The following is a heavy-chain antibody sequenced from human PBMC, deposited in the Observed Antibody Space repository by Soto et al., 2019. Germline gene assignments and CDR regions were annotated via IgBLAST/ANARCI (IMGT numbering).Heavy chain of an antibody. J-gene: IGHJ4*02. V-gene: IGHV1-8*02. CDR3: ARRAEANGWNGFGADKYYFDF. Sequence: GASVKVSCKASGYTFTSYGISWVRQAPGQGLEWMGWMNPNTGNSGYAQKFQGRVTMTSDTSISTANMELSSLRSEDTAVYYCARRAEANGWNGFGADKYYFDFWGQGTLVTVS. CDR2: MNPNTGNS. CDR1: GYTFTSYG. D-gene: IGHD1-1*01.